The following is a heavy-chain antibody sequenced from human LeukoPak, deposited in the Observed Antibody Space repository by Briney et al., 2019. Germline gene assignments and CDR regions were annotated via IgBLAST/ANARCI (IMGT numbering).Heavy chain of an antibody. D-gene: IGHD6-19*01. J-gene: IGHJ6*02. CDR3: ARVLRDYSSGWSGVDYYYGLDV. CDR1: GDSISSYY. V-gene: IGHV4-4*07. CDR2: VYCSGSV. Sequence: PSETLSLTRTVSGDSISSYYWSWIRQPAGKGLEWIGRVYCSGSVNYNPSLKSRVTMSVDKSNNQFSLSLRSVTAADTAVYYCARVLRDYSSGWSGVDYYYGLDVWGQGTAVAVSS.